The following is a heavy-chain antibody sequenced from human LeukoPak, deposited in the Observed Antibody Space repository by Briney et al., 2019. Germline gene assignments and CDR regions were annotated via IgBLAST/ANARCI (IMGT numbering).Heavy chain of an antibody. V-gene: IGHV3-21*01. CDR2: ISSSSSYI. CDR3: ARDSGVVDTAMVIN. D-gene: IGHD5-18*01. CDR1: GFTFSSYS. J-gene: IGHJ4*02. Sequence: PGGSLRLSCAASGFTFSSYSMNWVRQAPGKGLEWVSSISSSSSYIYYADSVKGRFTISRDNARNSLYLQMDSLRAEDTAVYYCARDSGVVDTAMVINWGQGTLVTVSS.